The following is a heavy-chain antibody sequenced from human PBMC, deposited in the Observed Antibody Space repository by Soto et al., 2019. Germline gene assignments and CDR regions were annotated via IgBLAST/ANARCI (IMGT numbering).Heavy chain of an antibody. Sequence: PGGSLRLSCAASGFTFSSYAMHWVRQAPGKGLEWGAVISYDGSNKYYADSVKGRFTISRDNSKNTLYLQMNSLSAEDTAVYYCARAPRGSGYDYYYYGMDVWGPGTTVTVSS. V-gene: IGHV3-30-3*01. CDR2: ISYDGSNK. D-gene: IGHD5-12*01. J-gene: IGHJ6*02. CDR1: GFTFSSYA. CDR3: ARAPRGSGYDYYYYGMDV.